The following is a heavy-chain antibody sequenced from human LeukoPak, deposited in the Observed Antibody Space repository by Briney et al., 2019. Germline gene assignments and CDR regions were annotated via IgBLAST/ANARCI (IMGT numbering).Heavy chain of an antibody. V-gene: IGHV4-39*01. CDR2: IYYSGST. J-gene: IGHJ4*02. CDR1: GGSISSSGYY. D-gene: IGHD1-26*01. CDR3: ANARGSLNDFDS. Sequence: KASETLSLTCTVSGGSISSSGYYWGWIRQPPGKGLEWIGTIYYSGSTYYNPSLKSRVTISVDTSKNQFSLKLSSVTAADTAIYYCANARGSLNDFDSWGQGTLVTVSS.